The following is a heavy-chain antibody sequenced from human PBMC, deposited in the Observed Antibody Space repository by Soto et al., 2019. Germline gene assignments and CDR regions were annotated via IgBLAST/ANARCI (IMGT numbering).Heavy chain of an antibody. J-gene: IGHJ6*02. V-gene: IGHV3-33*01. Sequence: QVQLVESGGGVVQPGRSLRLSCAASGFTFSSYGMHWVRQAPGKGLEWVAVIWYDGSNIYYADSVKGRFTISRDNSKNTLYLQMNSLRAEDTAVYYCARGRIASDCMDVWGQGTTVTVSS. CDR2: IWYDGSNI. CDR1: GFTFSSYG. CDR3: ARGRIASDCMDV. D-gene: IGHD6-13*01.